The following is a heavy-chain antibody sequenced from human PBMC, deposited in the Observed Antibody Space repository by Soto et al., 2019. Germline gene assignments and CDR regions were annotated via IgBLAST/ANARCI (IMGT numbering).Heavy chain of an antibody. CDR3: ALVGDGTTSWTY. D-gene: IGHD1-1*01. V-gene: IGHV2-5*02. J-gene: IGHJ4*02. CDR2: VYWADDE. Sequence: QITLKESGPTLLKPTQTLTLTCTFSGFSLSTTGVGVGWIRQPPGKALEWLALVYWADDERYSPSLKSRLTITKDTSKNQVVLTMTNMDPVDTATYYCALVGDGTTSWTYWGQGSLVTVSS. CDR1: GFSLSTTGVG.